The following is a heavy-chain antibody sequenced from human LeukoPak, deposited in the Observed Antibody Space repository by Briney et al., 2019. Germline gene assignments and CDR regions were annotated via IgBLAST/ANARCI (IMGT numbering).Heavy chain of an antibody. CDR3: AKYSDSSGYPFGPFDC. V-gene: IGHV3-23*01. CDR2: IRGSGGNT. J-gene: IGHJ4*02. Sequence: PGGSLRLSCAASGVTFGSYAMTWVRQAPGKGLEWVSGIRGSGGNTYYADSVKGRFTISRDNSKNTLYLQMNSLRAEDTALYYCAKYSDSSGYPFGPFDCWGQGTLVTVSS. D-gene: IGHD3-22*01. CDR1: GVTFGSYA.